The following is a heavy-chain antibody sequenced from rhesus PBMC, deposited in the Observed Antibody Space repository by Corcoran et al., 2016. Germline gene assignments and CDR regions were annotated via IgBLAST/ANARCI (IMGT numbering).Heavy chain of an antibody. J-gene: IGHJ3*01. V-gene: IGHV4-169*02. CDR3: ARDRTDYYYDSGYYGYDSFDF. D-gene: IGHD3-28*01. CDR2: LYGSGIST. Sequence: QLQLQESGPGLVKPSETLSVTCAVSGGSISSSYWSWIRQAPGKGLEWIGDLYGSGISTNYNPSLKSRVTLSVDTFKNQLSLKLSSVTTADTAVYSCARDRTDYYYDSGYYGYDSFDFWGQGLRVTVSS. CDR1: GGSISSSY.